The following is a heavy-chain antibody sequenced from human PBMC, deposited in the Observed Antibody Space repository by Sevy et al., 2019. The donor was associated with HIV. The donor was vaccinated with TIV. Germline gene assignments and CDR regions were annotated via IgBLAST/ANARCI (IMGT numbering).Heavy chain of an antibody. CDR2: INYSGTT. CDR3: VRQGGGSYNWFDP. J-gene: IGHJ5*02. D-gene: IGHD2-15*01. CDR1: GGSISISSYY. V-gene: IGHV4-39*01. Sequence: SETLSLTCTVSGGSISISSYYWGWIRQPPGKGLEWTGIINYSGTTYYNPSLKSRISISVDTSKNQFSLRLTSVTAADTAIYYCVRQGGGSYNWFDPWGQGTLVTVSS.